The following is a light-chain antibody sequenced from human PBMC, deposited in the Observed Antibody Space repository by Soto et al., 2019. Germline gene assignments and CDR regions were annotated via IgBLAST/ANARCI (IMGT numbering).Light chain of an antibody. V-gene: IGKV3-11*01. Sequence: EIVLTQSPATLSLSPGERASLSCRASQSVSSNLAWYQQQPGQAPRLLISDASNRATGIPARFTGSGSGTDFTLTISSLEPEDLAGYYCHQRITWPYTFGQGNTLDIK. J-gene: IGKJ2*01. CDR2: DAS. CDR3: HQRITWPYT. CDR1: QSVSSN.